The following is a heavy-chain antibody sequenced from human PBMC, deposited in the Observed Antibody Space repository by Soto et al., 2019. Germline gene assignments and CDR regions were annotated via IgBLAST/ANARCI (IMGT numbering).Heavy chain of an antibody. CDR3: ARGHGDIVVVVAATQYMVV. J-gene: IGHJ6*03. CDR1: GYTFTGYY. CDR2: INPNSGGT. Sequence: ASVKVSCKASGYTFTGYYMHWVRQAPGQGLEWMGWINPNSGGTNYAQKFQGWVTMTRDTSISTAYMELSSLRSEDTAVYYCARGHGDIVVVVAATQYMVVWGKGTTVTVS. V-gene: IGHV1-2*04. D-gene: IGHD2-15*01.